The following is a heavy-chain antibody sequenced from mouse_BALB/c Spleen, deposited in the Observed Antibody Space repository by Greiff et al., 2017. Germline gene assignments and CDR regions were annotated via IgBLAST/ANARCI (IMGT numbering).Heavy chain of an antibody. V-gene: IGHV1S22*01. CDR2: IYPGSGST. J-gene: IGHJ2*01. Sequence: LQQPGSELVRPGASVKLSCKASGYTFTSYWMHWVKQRPGQGLEWIGNIYPGSGSTNYDEKFKSKATLTVDTSSSTAYMQLSSLTSEDSAVYYCTRRELGRDWGQGTTLTVSS. CDR3: TRRELGRD. CDR1: GYTFTSYW. D-gene: IGHD4-1*01.